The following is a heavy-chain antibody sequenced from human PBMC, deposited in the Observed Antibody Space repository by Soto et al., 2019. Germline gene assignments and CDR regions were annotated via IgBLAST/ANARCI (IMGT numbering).Heavy chain of an antibody. CDR2: IYYSGST. V-gene: IGHV4-31*03. CDR3: AREVATIRGFDY. Sequence: SETLSLTCTVSGGSISSGGYYWSWIRQHPGKGLEWIGYIYYSGSTYYNPSLKSRVTISVDTSKNQFSLKLSSVTAADTAVYYCAREVATIRGFDYWGQGTLVTVSS. J-gene: IGHJ4*02. CDR1: GGSISSGGYY. D-gene: IGHD5-12*01.